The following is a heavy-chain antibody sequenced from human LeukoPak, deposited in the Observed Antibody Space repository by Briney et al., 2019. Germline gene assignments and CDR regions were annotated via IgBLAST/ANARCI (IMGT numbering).Heavy chain of an antibody. CDR2: ISNSGGST. V-gene: IGHV3-23*01. Sequence: PGGSLRLSCAASGFTFSIYAMSWVRQAPGKGLEWVSAISNSGGSTYYADSVKGRFTISRDNSKNTLYLQMNSLRAEDTAVYYCAKWYYFGSGSYSEGYMDDWGKGTTVTVSS. CDR1: GFTFSIYA. CDR3: AKWYYFGSGSYSEGYMDD. D-gene: IGHD3-10*01. J-gene: IGHJ6*03.